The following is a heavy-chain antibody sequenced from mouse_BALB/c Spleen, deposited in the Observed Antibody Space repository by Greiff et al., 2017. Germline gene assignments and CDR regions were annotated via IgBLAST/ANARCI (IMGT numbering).Heavy chain of an antibody. CDR2: INSNGGST. CDR1: GFTFSSYG. Sequence: EVKVVESGGGLVQPGGSLKLSCAASGFTFSSYGMSWVRQTPDKRLELVATINSNGGSTYYPDSVKGRFTISRDNAKNTLYLQMSSLKSEDTAMYYCARDKYGYYYAMDYWGQGTSVTVSS. CDR3: ARDKYGYYYAMDY. J-gene: IGHJ4*01. V-gene: IGHV5-6-3*01. D-gene: IGHD2-10*02.